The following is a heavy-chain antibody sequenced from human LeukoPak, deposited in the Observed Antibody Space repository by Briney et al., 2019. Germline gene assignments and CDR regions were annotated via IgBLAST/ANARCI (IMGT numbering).Heavy chain of an antibody. CDR1: GESFSDYD. V-gene: IGHV4-34*01. D-gene: IGHD3-10*01. J-gene: IGHJ4*02. Sequence: SETLSLTCAVYGESFSDYDWSWIRQPPGKGLEWIGEINHSGSTNYNPSLKSRVTISVDTSKNHFSLKLSSVTAADTAVYYCARQGGVLWFGELLDWGQGTLVTVSS. CDR2: INHSGST. CDR3: ARQGGVLWFGELLD.